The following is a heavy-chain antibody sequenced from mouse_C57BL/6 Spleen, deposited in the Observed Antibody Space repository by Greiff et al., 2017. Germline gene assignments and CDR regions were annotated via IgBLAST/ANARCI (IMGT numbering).Heavy chain of an antibody. CDR3: ARSSWSYYFDY. Sequence: VQLQQPGAELVKPGASVKLSCKASGYTFTSYWMHWVMQRPGQGLEWIGMIHPNSGSTNYNEKFKSKATLTVDKSSSTAYMQLSSLTSEDSAVYYCARSSWSYYFDYWGQGTTLTVSS. D-gene: IGHD1-1*01. V-gene: IGHV1-64*01. CDR1: GYTFTSYW. J-gene: IGHJ2*01. CDR2: IHPNSGST.